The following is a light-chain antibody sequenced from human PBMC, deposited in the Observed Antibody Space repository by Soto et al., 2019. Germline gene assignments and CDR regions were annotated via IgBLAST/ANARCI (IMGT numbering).Light chain of an antibody. J-gene: IGLJ2*01. Sequence: QSVLTQPPSVTGAPGQRVTISCTGRSSNIGAGYDVHWYQQVPGTAPEHLIYGNINRPSGVPDRFSGSKSGTSASLAITGLHADDEADYYCQSYDSRRTVVFGGGTKLTVL. CDR2: GNI. V-gene: IGLV1-40*01. CDR1: SSNIGAGYD. CDR3: QSYDSRRTVV.